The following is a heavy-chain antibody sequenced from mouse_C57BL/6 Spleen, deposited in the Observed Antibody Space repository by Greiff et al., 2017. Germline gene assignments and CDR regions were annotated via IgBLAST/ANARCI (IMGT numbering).Heavy chain of an antibody. CDR2: FHPYNDDT. V-gene: IGHV1-47*01. CDR1: GYTFTTYP. CDR3: ARPSNWDGAWFAY. J-gene: IGHJ3*01. Sequence: VQLQESGAELVKPGASVKMSCKASGYTFTTYPIEWMKQNHGKSLEWIGNFHPYNDDTKYNEKFKGKATLTVEKSSSTVYLELSRLTSDDSAVXYCARPSNWDGAWFAYWGQGTLVTVSA. D-gene: IGHD4-1*01.